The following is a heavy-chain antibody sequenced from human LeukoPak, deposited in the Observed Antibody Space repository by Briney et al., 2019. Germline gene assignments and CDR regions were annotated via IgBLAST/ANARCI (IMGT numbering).Heavy chain of an antibody. V-gene: IGHV3-30*02. CDR1: GFTFSNYG. CDR3: AKDRIGSYYYGSGSYDY. Sequence: PGGSLRLSCEASGFTFSNYGMHWVRQAPGKGLEWVAFIRYDGSNKYYADSVKGRFTISRDNSRNTLYLQMNSLRAEDTAVYYCAKDRIGSYYYGSGSYDYWGQGTLVTVSS. J-gene: IGHJ4*02. CDR2: IRYDGSNK. D-gene: IGHD3-10*01.